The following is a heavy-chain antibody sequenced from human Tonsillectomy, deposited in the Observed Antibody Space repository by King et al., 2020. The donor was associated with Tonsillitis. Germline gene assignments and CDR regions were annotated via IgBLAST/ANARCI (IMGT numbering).Heavy chain of an antibody. D-gene: IGHD4-17*01. CDR3: AREKVNYGFDY. Sequence: VQLVESGGGVVQPGRSLRLSCAAPGFTFSTYGMHWVRQAPGKGLEWVAVIFFDGSEIYYADSVKGRFTISRDNDKNTLYLQMNSLRADDMAMYFCAREKVNYGFDYWGQGTLVTVSS. J-gene: IGHJ4*02. CDR2: IFFDGSEI. CDR1: GFTFSTYG. V-gene: IGHV3-33*01.